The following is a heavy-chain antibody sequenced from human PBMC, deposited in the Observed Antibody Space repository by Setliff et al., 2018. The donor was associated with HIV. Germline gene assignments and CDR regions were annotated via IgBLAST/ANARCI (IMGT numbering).Heavy chain of an antibody. V-gene: IGHV3-20*04. D-gene: IGHD2-15*01. Sequence: SGGSLRLSCAASGFTFSDDYMSWVRQAPGKGLEWVSGINWNGGSTGYADSVKGRFTISRDNAKNSLYLQMNSLRAEDTAVYYCARYSLWTFDIWGQGTMVTVSS. CDR2: INWNGGST. J-gene: IGHJ3*02. CDR3: ARYSLWTFDI. CDR1: GFTFSDDY.